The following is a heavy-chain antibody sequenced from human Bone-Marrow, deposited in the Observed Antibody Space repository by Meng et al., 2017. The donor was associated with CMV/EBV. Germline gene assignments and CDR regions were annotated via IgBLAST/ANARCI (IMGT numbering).Heavy chain of an antibody. CDR3: ARGAAAGPYMWWFDP. Sequence: ASVKVSCKASGYTFTSYYMHWVRQAPGQGLEWMGIINPSGGSTSYAQKFQDRVTLTRDTSTSTVYMELSSLRSEDTAVFYCARGAAAGPYMWWFDPWGQGTLVTGSS. D-gene: IGHD6-13*01. CDR1: GYTFTSYY. J-gene: IGHJ5*02. V-gene: IGHV1-46*01. CDR2: INPSGGST.